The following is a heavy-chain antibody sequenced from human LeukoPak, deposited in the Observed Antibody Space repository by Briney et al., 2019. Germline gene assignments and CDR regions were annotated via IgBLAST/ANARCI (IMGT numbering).Heavy chain of an antibody. CDR3: ARQEQQLIYNWFDP. D-gene: IGHD6-13*01. Sequence: PSETLSLTCTVSGGSISSSRYYWGWIRQPPGKGLEWIGYIYYSGSTNYNPSLKSRVTISVDTSKNQFSLKLSSVTAADTAVYYCARQEQQLIYNWFDPWGQGTLVTVSS. CDR2: IYYSGST. CDR1: GGSISSSRYY. J-gene: IGHJ5*02. V-gene: IGHV4-61*05.